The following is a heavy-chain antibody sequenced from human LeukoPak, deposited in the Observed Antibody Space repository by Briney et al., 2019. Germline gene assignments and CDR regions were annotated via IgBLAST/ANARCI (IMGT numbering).Heavy chain of an antibody. Sequence: SGGSLRLSCAASGFTLSSYAMSWVRQAPGKGLEWVSYISGSGGSTYYADSVKGRFTISRDNAKNSLYLQMNSLRAEDTAVYYCAIVVPAAVYYWGQGTLVTVSS. D-gene: IGHD2-2*01. CDR1: GFTLSSYA. CDR2: ISGSGGST. V-gene: IGHV3-23*01. CDR3: AIVVPAAVYY. J-gene: IGHJ4*02.